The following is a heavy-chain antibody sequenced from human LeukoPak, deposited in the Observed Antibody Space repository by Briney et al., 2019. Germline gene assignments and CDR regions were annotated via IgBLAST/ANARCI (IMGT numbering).Heavy chain of an antibody. J-gene: IGHJ4*02. CDR2: INPNSGGT. D-gene: IGHD3-22*01. CDR1: GYTFTGYY. Sequence: GASVKVSCKASGYTFTGYYMHWVRQAPGQGLEWMGWINPNSGGTNYAQKFQGRVTMTRDTSISTAYMELSSLRSEDTAVYYCARARTRSGYHPAIGYWGQGTLVTVSS. V-gene: IGHV1-2*02. CDR3: ARARTRSGYHPAIGY.